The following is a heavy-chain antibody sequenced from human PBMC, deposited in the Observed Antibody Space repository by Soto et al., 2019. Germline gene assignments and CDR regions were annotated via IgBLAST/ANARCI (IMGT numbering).Heavy chain of an antibody. CDR2: IYYSGGT. D-gene: IGHD2-15*01. CDR3: ARQKAAVYFPY. Sequence: QVQLQESGPGLVKPSETLSLSCTVSGASISSDYWSWIRQPPGKGLEWIGYIYYSGGTNYNTSLKSRVTISVDTSKKQFSLKLSSVTAADTAVYYCARQKAAVYFPYWGQGTLVTVSS. CDR1: GASISSDY. V-gene: IGHV4-59*08. J-gene: IGHJ4*02.